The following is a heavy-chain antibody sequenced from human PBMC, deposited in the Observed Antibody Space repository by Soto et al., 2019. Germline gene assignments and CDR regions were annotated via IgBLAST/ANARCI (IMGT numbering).Heavy chain of an antibody. J-gene: IGHJ4*02. D-gene: IGHD6-19*01. CDR1: GFTFSSYA. Sequence: EVQLLESGGGLVQPGGSLRLSCAASGFTFSSYAMRWVRQAPGKWLEWVSAISGSGGSTYYAGSVKGRFTISRDNSKNTLYLQMNSLRAEDTAVYYCARRGSGCYYDYWGQGTLVTVSS. CDR2: ISGSGGST. V-gene: IGHV3-23*01. CDR3: ARRGSGCYYDY.